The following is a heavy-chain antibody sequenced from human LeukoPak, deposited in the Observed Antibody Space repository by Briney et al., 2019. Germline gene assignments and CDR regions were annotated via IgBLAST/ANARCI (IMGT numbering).Heavy chain of an antibody. CDR2: IYSGGST. Sequence: PGRSLRLSCAASGFTVSSNYMSWVRQAPGKGLEWVSVIYSGGSTYYADSVKGRFTISRDNSKNTLYLQMNSLRAEDTAVYYCARDDPYIQPLDYWGQGTLVTVSS. J-gene: IGHJ4*02. CDR3: ARDDPYIQPLDY. D-gene: IGHD5-18*01. CDR1: GFTVSSNY. V-gene: IGHV3-66*01.